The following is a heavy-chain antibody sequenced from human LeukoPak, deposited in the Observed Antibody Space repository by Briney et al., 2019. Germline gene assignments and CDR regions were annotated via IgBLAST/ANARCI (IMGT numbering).Heavy chain of an antibody. V-gene: IGHV4-61*02. CDR1: GGFISSGTHY. D-gene: IGHD4-17*01. CDR2: IFTSGRP. Sequence: SQTLSLTCDVSGGFISSGTHYWTWIRQPVGKGLEWLGRIFTSGRPAYNSFLESRLTISIDKSKNQFYLKLTSVTAADTAVYYCARDRVDGDYYFDYWGQGTLVTVSS. CDR3: ARDRVDGDYYFDY. J-gene: IGHJ4*02.